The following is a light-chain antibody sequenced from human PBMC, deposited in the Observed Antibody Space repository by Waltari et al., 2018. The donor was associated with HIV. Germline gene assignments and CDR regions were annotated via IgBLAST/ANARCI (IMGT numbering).Light chain of an antibody. J-gene: IGLJ3*02. V-gene: IGLV3-19*01. CDR3: NSRDSSGHWF. CDR1: SVRSYY. CDR2: GEN. Sequence: SSELAQDPAVSVALGQTVRITCQGDSVRSYYASWYQQKPGQAPVLVGYGENNRPSGIPDRFSGSTSGNTASLTIAGAQAEDEADYYGNSRDSSGHWFFGGGTKVPVL.